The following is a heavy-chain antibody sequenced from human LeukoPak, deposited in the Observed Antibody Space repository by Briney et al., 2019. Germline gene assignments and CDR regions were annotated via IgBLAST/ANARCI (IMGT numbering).Heavy chain of an antibody. V-gene: IGHV3-48*03. CDR2: IRSSGRTT. CDR3: VRVGNSLNYFDC. CDR1: GFSFSSYE. J-gene: IGHJ4*02. D-gene: IGHD3-16*01. Sequence: GGSLRLSCAASGFSFSSYEMNWVRQAPGKGLESVSYIRSSGRTTYYADSVKGRFTISRDNAKDSLYLQMNSLRAEDTAVYYCVRVGNSLNYFDCWGQGTLVTVSS.